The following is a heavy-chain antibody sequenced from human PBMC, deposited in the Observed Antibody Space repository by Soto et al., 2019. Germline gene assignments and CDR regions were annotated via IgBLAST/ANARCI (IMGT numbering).Heavy chain of an antibody. CDR2: IKADEITT. V-gene: IGHV3-74*01. CDR1: GFTFTDYW. Sequence: EVQLVGSGGGLIQTGGSLRLSCAASGFTFTDYWMHWARQAPGKGLVWVSRIKADEITTSYADSVKGRFTIFKDNAKNTLYLQMNSLTAEDTAVYYCARGLYLDYGQDYWGRGTLVTVSS. J-gene: IGHJ4*02. D-gene: IGHD4-17*01. CDR3: ARGLYLDYGQDY.